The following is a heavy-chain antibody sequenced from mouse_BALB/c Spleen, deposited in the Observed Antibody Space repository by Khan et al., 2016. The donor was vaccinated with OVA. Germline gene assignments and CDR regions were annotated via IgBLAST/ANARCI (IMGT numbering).Heavy chain of an antibody. CDR1: GDSITSGY. D-gene: IGHD2-4*01. CDR3: ARYDYDYDGAFAY. V-gene: IGHV3-8*02. Sequence: VQLKESGPSLVKPSQTLSLTCSVTGDSITSGYWNWIRKFPGNKLEYMGYISYCGSTYYNPSLKSRISITRDTSKNQYYLQLNSVTTEDTATYYCARYDYDYDGAFAYWGQGTLVTVSA. CDR2: ISYCGST. J-gene: IGHJ3*01.